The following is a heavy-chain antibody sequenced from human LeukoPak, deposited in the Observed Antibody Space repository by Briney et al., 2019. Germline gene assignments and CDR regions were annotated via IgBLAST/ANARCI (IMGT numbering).Heavy chain of an antibody. CDR1: GYTFTGHC. D-gene: IGHD6-13*01. V-gene: IGHV1-2*02. CDR3: ARVRGSNSWFASDI. Sequence: ASVKVSCKASGYTFTGHCIHWVRQAPGQGLEWMGWIIPNSGDTEFAQKFQDRVTMTRDTSISTAYMELSRLSSDDTAVYYCARVRGSNSWFASDIWGQGTVVTVSS. CDR2: IIPNSGDT. J-gene: IGHJ3*02.